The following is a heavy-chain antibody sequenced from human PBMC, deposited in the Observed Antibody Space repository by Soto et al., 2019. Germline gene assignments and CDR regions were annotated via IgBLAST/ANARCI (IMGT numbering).Heavy chain of an antibody. V-gene: IGHV1-46*01. CDR1: GYTFTSYY. D-gene: IGHD3-22*01. CDR3: AREGARDYYDSSGSYDY. Sequence: ASVKVSCKASGYTFTSYYIHWVRLAPGQGLEWMGIINPSGGSTSYAQKFQGRVTMTRDTSTSTVYMELSSLRSEDTAVYYCAREGARDYYDSSGSYDYWGQGTLVTVSS. CDR2: INPSGGST. J-gene: IGHJ4*02.